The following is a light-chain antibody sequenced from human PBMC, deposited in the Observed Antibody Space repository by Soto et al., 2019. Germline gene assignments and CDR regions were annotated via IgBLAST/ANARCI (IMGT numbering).Light chain of an antibody. CDR1: QSISTL. CDR3: QQRSTCPCT. Sequence: DIQMTQSPSTLSASVGDRVTITCRASQSISTLLAWYQQRPGKAPNLLIYNASSLESGIPSRFSGSGSGTEFTLTITSLQPDDFAVYFCQQRSTCPCTFGRGTKVEV. V-gene: IGKV1-5*03. J-gene: IGKJ1*01. CDR2: NAS.